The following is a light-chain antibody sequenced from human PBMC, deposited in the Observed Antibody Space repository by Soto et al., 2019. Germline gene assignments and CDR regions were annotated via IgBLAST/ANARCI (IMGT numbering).Light chain of an antibody. V-gene: IGLV2-23*01. CDR2: EAS. Sequence: QSALTQPASVSGSPGQSITISCTGTNSDVGSHNFVSWYQQYPGKAPKLLIYEASKRPSGLSNRFSGSKSGNTASLTISGLQDEDEADYYCCSLTNGATWVFGGGTKHTVL. CDR1: NSDVGSHNF. J-gene: IGLJ3*02. CDR3: CSLTNGATWV.